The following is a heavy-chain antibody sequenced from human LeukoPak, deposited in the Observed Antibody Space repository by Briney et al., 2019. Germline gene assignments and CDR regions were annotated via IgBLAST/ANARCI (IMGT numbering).Heavy chain of an antibody. Sequence: ASVKVSCKASGYTFTAYYMRWVRQAPGQGLEWMGWINPNSGGTNYAQKFQGRVTMTRDTSISTAYMELSRLRSDDTAVYYCARVWIHDAYYYMDVWGKGTTVTISS. D-gene: IGHD5-18*01. V-gene: IGHV1-2*02. CDR3: ARVWIHDAYYYMDV. CDR1: GYTFTAYY. J-gene: IGHJ6*03. CDR2: INPNSGGT.